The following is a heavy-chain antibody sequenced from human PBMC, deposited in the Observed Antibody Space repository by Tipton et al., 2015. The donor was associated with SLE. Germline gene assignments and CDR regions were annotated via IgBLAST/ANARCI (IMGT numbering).Heavy chain of an antibody. CDR3: VSTVVIRRK. J-gene: IGHJ4*02. V-gene: IGHV3-23*01. Sequence: LRLSCAASGFPFSNYGMSWVRQTPGKRLEWVAVINNRGDNTYYADFVKGRFTISRDNFKNTVYLQMNSLRAEDTAVYYCVSTVVIRRKGGQGTLVTVSS. CDR2: INNRGDNT. D-gene: IGHD2-15*01. CDR1: GFPFSNYG.